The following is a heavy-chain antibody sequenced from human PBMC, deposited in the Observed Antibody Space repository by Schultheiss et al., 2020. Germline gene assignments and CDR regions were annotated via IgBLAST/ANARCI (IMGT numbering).Heavy chain of an antibody. D-gene: IGHD6-13*01. Sequence: SETLSLTCTVSGGSISSSSYYWGWIRQPPGKGLEWIGSIYTSGSTNYNPSLKSRVTISVDTSKNQFSLKLTSVTAADTAIYYCAREWGYSSNWSDAFTIWGQGTTVTVSS. CDR1: GGSISSSSYY. CDR2: IYTSGST. V-gene: IGHV4-39*07. J-gene: IGHJ6*02. CDR3: AREWGYSSNWSDAFTI.